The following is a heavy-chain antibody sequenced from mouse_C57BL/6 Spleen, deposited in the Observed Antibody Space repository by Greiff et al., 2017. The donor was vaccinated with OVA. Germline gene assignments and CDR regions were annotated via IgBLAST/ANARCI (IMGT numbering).Heavy chain of an antibody. J-gene: IGHJ1*03. Sequence: VQLKQSGPELVKPGASVKISCKASGYSFTGYYMNWVKQSPEKSLEWIGEINPSTGGTTYNQKFKAKATLTVDKSSSTAYMQLKSLTSEDSAVYYCARERDGSSYGYFDVWGTGTTVTVSS. V-gene: IGHV1-42*01. D-gene: IGHD1-1*01. CDR2: INPSTGGT. CDR1: GYSFTGYY. CDR3: ARERDGSSYGYFDV.